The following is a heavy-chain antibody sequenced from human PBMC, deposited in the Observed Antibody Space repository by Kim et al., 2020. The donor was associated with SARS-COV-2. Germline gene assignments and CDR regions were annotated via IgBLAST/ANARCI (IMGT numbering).Heavy chain of an antibody. Sequence: SETLSLTCAVYGGSFSGYYWSWIRQPPGKGLEWIGEINHSGSTNYNPSLKSRVTISVDTSKNQFSLKLSSVTAADTAVYYCARGARRYYGSGSYYKVGYYYYGMDVWGQGTTVTVSS. CDR3: ARGARRYYGSGSYYKVGYYYYGMDV. CDR2: INHSGST. J-gene: IGHJ6*02. D-gene: IGHD3-10*01. CDR1: GGSFSGYY. V-gene: IGHV4-34*01.